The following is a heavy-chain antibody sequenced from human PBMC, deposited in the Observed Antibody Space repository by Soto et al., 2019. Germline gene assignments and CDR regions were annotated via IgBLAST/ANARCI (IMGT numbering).Heavy chain of an antibody. V-gene: IGHV1-18*04. CDR2: SSTYNSRT. D-gene: IGHD2-2*02. Sequence: QDQLVQSGAEVKKPGASVKISCEASGYTFTSHGISWVRQAPGQGLEWLGWSSTYNSRTHYAQKVQGRVPMTTDTSTSTAYLDLRSLTFDDTAVYYCARGRYCASPSCYKHYYYGMDTWGQGTTVTVSS. CDR3: ARGRYCASPSCYKHYYYGMDT. J-gene: IGHJ6*02. CDR1: GYTFTSHG.